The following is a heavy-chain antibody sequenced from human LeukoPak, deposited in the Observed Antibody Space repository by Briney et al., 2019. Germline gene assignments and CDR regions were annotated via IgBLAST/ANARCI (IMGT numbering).Heavy chain of an antibody. Sequence: GGSLRLSCAASGFTFSSYSMNWVRQGPGKGLEWVSFISSSSSRIYYADSVKGRFTISRDNAKNSLYLQMNSLRDEDTAMYYCERDHSSDWYSLVVTSKYFQHWGQGTLVTVSS. D-gene: IGHD6-19*01. CDR1: GFTFSSYS. CDR2: ISSSSSRI. CDR3: ERDHSSDWYSLVVTSKYFQH. J-gene: IGHJ1*01. V-gene: IGHV3-48*02.